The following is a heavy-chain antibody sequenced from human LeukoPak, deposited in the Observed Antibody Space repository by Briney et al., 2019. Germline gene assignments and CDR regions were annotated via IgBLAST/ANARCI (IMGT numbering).Heavy chain of an antibody. D-gene: IGHD6-6*01. J-gene: IGHJ6*03. CDR3: ARDWEYSSSYYYYYYYMDV. V-gene: IGHV3-74*01. Sequence: GGSLRLSCAASGFTFSTYWMHWVRQAPGKGLVWVSRINTDGSTTTYADSVKGRFTISRDNAKNTLYLQMNSLRAEDTAVYYCARDWEYSSSYYYYYYYMDVWGKGTTVTVSS. CDR2: INTDGSTT. CDR1: GFTFSTYW.